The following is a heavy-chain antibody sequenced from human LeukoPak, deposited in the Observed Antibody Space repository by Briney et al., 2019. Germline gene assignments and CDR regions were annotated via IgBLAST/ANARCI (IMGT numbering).Heavy chain of an antibody. CDR2: ISGSGGST. CDR3: AKGYCTNGVCPLADY. V-gene: IGHV3-23*01. CDR1: GFTFSSYA. J-gene: IGHJ4*02. D-gene: IGHD2-8*01. Sequence: PGGSLRLSCAASGFTFSSYAMSWVHQAPGKGLEWVSAISGSGGSTYYADSVKGRFTISRDNSKNTLYLQMNSLRAEDTAVYYCAKGYCTNGVCPLADYWGQGTLVTVSS.